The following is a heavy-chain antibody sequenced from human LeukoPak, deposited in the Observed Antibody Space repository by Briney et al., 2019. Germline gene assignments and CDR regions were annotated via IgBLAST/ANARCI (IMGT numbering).Heavy chain of an antibody. Sequence: GSSVKVSCKASGGTFSSYAISWVRQAPGQGLEWMGGITPIFGTANYAQKFQGRVTITTDESTSTAYMELSSLRSEDTAVYYCARERYCSSTSCSIPYFDYWGQGTLVTVSS. CDR2: ITPIFGTA. J-gene: IGHJ4*02. CDR3: ARERYCSSTSCSIPYFDY. D-gene: IGHD2-2*01. V-gene: IGHV1-69*05. CDR1: GGTFSSYA.